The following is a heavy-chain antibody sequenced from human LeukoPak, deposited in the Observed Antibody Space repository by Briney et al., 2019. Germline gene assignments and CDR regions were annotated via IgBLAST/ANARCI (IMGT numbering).Heavy chain of an antibody. Sequence: GGSLRLSCAASGFTFSSYGMHWVRQAPGKGLEWVAFIRYDGSNKYYADSVKGRFTISRDNSKNTLYLQMNSLRAEDTAVYYCARAEAGGYDSSGYPNWGQGTLVTVSS. CDR1: GFTFSSYG. CDR3: ARAEAGGYDSSGYPN. D-gene: IGHD3-22*01. V-gene: IGHV3-30*02. J-gene: IGHJ4*02. CDR2: IRYDGSNK.